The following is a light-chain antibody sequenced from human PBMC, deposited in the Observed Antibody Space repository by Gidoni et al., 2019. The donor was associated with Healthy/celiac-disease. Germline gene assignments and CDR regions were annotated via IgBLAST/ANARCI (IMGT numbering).Light chain of an antibody. Sequence: EMVLTQSPATLSWSPGERATLSCRASQSVSSYLAWYQPKPGQAPRLLIYEASNRATGSPARFSGSGSGTDFTLTISSLEPEDLAVYYCQQRSNWPPRTFGQGTKVEIK. CDR2: EAS. V-gene: IGKV3-11*01. J-gene: IGKJ1*01. CDR1: QSVSSY. CDR3: QQRSNWPPRT.